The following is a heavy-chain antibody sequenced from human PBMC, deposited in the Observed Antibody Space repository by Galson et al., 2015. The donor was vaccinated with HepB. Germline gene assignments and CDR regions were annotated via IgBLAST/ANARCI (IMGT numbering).Heavy chain of an antibody. CDR2: ISGSGGST. D-gene: IGHD3-3*01. J-gene: IGHJ5*02. Sequence: SLRLSCAASGFTFSSYAMSWVRQAPGKGLEWVSAISGSGGSTYYADSVKGRFTISRDNSKNTLYLQMNSLRAEDTAVYYCAKDGTSEDFWSGYHVDNWFDPWGQGTLVTVSS. CDR1: GFTFSSYA. CDR3: AKDGTSEDFWSGYHVDNWFDP. V-gene: IGHV3-23*01.